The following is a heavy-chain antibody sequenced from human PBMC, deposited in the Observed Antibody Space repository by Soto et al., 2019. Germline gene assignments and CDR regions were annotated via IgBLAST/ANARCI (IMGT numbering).Heavy chain of an antibody. CDR1: YGSISVSNVF. CDR2: IDYSGTA. CDR3: ARTTGSHLDF. D-gene: IGHD4-4*01. J-gene: IGHJ4*02. Sequence: SETLSLTCTVSYGSISVSNVFWGWVRQPPGKGLEWIGNIDYSGTAYFNPSLGTRVTFPVDPAKNQFSLPLYSVTAADTAVYYCARTTGSHLDFWGQGSLVTVS. V-gene: IGHV4-39*01.